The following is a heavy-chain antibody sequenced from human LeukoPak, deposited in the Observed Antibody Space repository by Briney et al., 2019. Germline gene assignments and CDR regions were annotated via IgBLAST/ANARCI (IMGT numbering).Heavy chain of an antibody. V-gene: IGHV3-23*01. CDR1: GFTFSSYA. CDR2: ISGSGGST. CDR3: AKDHHPIDCSSTSCYFGAFDY. D-gene: IGHD2-2*01. Sequence: GKSLRLSCAASGFTFSSYAMHWVRQAPGKGLEWVSAISGSGGSTYYADSVKGRFTISRDNSKNTLYLQMNSLRAEDTAVYYCAKDHHPIDCSSTSCYFGAFDYWGQGTLVTVSS. J-gene: IGHJ4*02.